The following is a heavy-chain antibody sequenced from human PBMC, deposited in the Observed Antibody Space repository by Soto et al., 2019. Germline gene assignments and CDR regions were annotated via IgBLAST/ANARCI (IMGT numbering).Heavy chain of an antibody. Sequence: GASVKVSCKASGYTFTSYDINWVRQATGQGLEWMGWMNPNSGNTGYAQKFQGRVTMTRNTSISTAYMELSSLRSEDTAVYYCARAIRTLWFGELPNAFDIWGQGTMVTVSS. CDR2: MNPNSGNT. V-gene: IGHV1-8*01. CDR3: ARAIRTLWFGELPNAFDI. J-gene: IGHJ3*02. CDR1: GYTFTSYD. D-gene: IGHD3-10*01.